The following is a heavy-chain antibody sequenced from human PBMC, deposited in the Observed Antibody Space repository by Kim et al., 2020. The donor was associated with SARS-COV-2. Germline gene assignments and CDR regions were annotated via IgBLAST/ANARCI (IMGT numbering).Heavy chain of an antibody. CDR3: AKDHPSSGWPAFEC. Sequence: GGSLRLSCAASGFSVSRYAMSWVRQAPGKGLEWVAAISNNNGKTYYADSVRGRFIISRDNSENTLYLQMNSLRADDTALYYCAKDHPSSGWPAFECWGQGTLITVSS. J-gene: IGHJ4*02. CDR2: ISNNNGKT. V-gene: IGHV3-23*01. CDR1: GFSVSRYA. D-gene: IGHD3-22*01.